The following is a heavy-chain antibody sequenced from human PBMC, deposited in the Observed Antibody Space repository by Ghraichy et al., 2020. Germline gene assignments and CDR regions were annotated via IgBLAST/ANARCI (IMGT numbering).Heavy chain of an antibody. CDR1: GFTFSGFA. J-gene: IGHJ6*02. V-gene: IGHV3-23*01. CDR2: ISAGGST. CDR3: AKASGSGTYYDPLSHFSGMDV. Sequence: GGSLRLSCAASGFTFSGFAMSWVRQAPGKGLEWVSSISAGGSTYYADSVKGRFTNSRDISKNTLYLYMNSLRAEDTAVYYCAKASGSGTYYDPLSHFSGMDVWGQGSTVTGSS. D-gene: IGHD3-10*01.